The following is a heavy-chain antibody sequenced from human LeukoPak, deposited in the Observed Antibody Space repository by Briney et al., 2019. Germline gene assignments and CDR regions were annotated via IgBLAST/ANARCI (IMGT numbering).Heavy chain of an antibody. J-gene: IGHJ5*02. CDR1: GYTFTSYY. CDR3: ARDSSASSLADP. V-gene: IGHV1-46*01. Sequence: GASVKVSCKASGYTFTSYYIHWVRQAPGQGLEWMGIIHPSSGGATSAQKFQGRLTMTRDTPTSTVYMELSSLRSEDTAVYYCARDSSASSLADPWGQGTLVTVSS. CDR2: IHPSSGGA. D-gene: IGHD2-2*01.